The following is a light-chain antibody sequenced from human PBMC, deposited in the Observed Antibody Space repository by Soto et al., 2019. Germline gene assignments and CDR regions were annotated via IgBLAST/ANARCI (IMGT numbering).Light chain of an antibody. CDR1: QGISSY. Sequence: AIRMTQSPSSLSASTGDRVTITCRASQGISSYLAWYQQKPGKAPKLLIYAASTLQSGVPSRFSGSGSGTDFTLTISCLQSEDFATYSCQQYYSYPPFTFAPGTKVDI. CDR3: QQYYSYPPFT. V-gene: IGKV1-8*01. J-gene: IGKJ3*01. CDR2: AAS.